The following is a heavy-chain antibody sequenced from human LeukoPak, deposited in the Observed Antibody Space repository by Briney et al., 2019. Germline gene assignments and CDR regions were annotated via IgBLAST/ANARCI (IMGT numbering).Heavy chain of an antibody. V-gene: IGHV5-51*01. J-gene: IGHJ4*02. CDR2: IYPGDSDT. D-gene: IGHD4-23*01. Sequence: GESLRISCKGSGYSFTTYWIGWVRQMPGEGLEWMAIIYPGDSDTRYSPSFQGQVTISADKSISTAYLQWSSLKASDTAMYYCARQYYGDNSGFDYWGQGTPVTASS. CDR1: GYSFTTYW. CDR3: ARQYYGDNSGFDY.